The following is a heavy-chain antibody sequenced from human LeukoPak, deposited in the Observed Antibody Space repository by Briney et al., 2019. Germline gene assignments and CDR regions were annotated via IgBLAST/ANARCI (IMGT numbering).Heavy chain of an antibody. CDR3: ARVASYGRVVYYYGMDV. Sequence: ASVKVSCKASGGTFSSYAISWVRQAPGQGLKWMGGIIPIFGTANYAQKFQGRVTITADESTSTAYMELSSLRSEDTAVYYCARVASYGRVVYYYGMDVWGQGTTVTVSS. CDR1: GGTFSSYA. V-gene: IGHV1-69*01. CDR2: IIPIFGTA. D-gene: IGHD3-10*01. J-gene: IGHJ6*02.